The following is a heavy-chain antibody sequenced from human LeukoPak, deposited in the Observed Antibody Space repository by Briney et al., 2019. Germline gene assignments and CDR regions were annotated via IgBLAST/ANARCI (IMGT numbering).Heavy chain of an antibody. Sequence: PGRSLRLSCAASGFTFDDYAMHWVRQAPGKGLEWVSGISWNSGSIGYADSVKGRFTISRDNAKNSLYLQMNSLRAEDMALYYCAKERYSYGLDYWGQGTLVTVSS. CDR1: GFTFDDYA. D-gene: IGHD5-18*01. CDR3: AKERYSYGLDY. V-gene: IGHV3-9*03. CDR2: ISWNSGSI. J-gene: IGHJ4*02.